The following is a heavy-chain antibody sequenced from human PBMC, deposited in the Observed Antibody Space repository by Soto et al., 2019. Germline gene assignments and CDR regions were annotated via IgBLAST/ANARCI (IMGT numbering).Heavy chain of an antibody. V-gene: IGHV3-30*18. D-gene: IGHD3-22*01. J-gene: IGHJ4*02. CDR2: ISYDGSNK. CDR3: AKDQGSSGYGPLDY. Sequence: SVRLSCAASGFTFSSYGMHWVRQAPGKGLEWVAVISYDGSNKYYADSVKGRFTISRDNSKNTLYLQMNSLRAEDTAVYYCAKDQGSSGYGPLDYWGQGTLVTVSS. CDR1: GFTFSSYG.